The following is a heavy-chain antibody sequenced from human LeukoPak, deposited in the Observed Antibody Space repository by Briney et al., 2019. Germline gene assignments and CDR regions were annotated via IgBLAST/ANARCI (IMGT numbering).Heavy chain of an antibody. CDR3: AKINLGYCSGGNCYGFDY. J-gene: IGHJ4*02. CDR2: ISYDGSKK. V-gene: IGHV3-30*18. CDR1: GFTFSDYD. Sequence: GSLRLSCAASGFTFSDYDMHWVRQAPGKGLAWVAGISYDGSKKYYADSVQGRFTISRDNSKNTLYLQMNSLRAEDTAVYHCAKINLGYCSGGNCYGFDYWGQGTLVTVSS. D-gene: IGHD2-15*01.